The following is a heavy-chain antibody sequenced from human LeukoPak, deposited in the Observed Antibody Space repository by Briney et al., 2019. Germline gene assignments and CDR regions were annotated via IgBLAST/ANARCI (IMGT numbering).Heavy chain of an antibody. CDR1: GFTFSSYA. J-gene: IGHJ4*02. Sequence: GGSLRLSCAASGFTFSSYAMSWVRQAPGKGLEWVANIKQDGSEKYYVDSVKGRFTISRDNAKNSLYLQMNSLRAEDTAVYYCARDGQYGDYLFDYWGQGTLVTVSS. V-gene: IGHV3-7*01. D-gene: IGHD4-17*01. CDR2: IKQDGSEK. CDR3: ARDGQYGDYLFDY.